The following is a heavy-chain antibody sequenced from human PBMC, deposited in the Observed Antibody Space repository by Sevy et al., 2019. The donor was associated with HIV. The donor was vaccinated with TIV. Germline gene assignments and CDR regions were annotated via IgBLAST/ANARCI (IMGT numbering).Heavy chain of an antibody. CDR2: ISWNSGGI. CDR3: AKVFRSWNYYYGMDV. J-gene: IGHJ6*02. CDR1: GFTLDDYA. V-gene: IGHV3-9*01. D-gene: IGHD1-26*01. Sequence: GGSLRLSCAASGFTLDDYAMHWVRQAPGKGLEWVSGISWNSGGIGYADSVKGRFTISRDNAKNSQYLQMNSLRAEDTALYYCAKVFRSWNYYYGMDVWGQGTTVTVSS.